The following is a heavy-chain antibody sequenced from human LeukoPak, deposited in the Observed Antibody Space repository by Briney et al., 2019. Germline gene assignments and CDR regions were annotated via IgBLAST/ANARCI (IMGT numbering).Heavy chain of an antibody. CDR1: GGPITNDNW. CDR3: ARNGYYSSDY. CDR2: IHHTGRT. Sequence: KPSGTLSLTCVVSGGPITNDNWWNWVRQPPGKGLEWIGEIHHTGRTSYNPSLKSRVTISVDKPKNEFSLKVTSVTAADTAVYYCARNGYYSSDYWGQGTLVTVS. D-gene: IGHD4-17*01. V-gene: IGHV4-4*02. J-gene: IGHJ4*02.